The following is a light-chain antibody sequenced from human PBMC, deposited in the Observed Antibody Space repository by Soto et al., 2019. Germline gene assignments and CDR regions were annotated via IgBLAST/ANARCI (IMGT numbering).Light chain of an antibody. CDR1: SSDVGGYNY. V-gene: IGLV2-11*01. CDR2: DVT. CDR3: CSYAGSYTFGV. J-gene: IGLJ1*01. Sequence: QSALTQLRSVSGSPGQSVTISCTGTSSDVGGYNYVSWYQQHPGKAPKLMIYDVTKRPSGVPDRFSGSNSGNTASLTISGLQAEDEADYYCCSYAGSYTFGVFGTGTKVTVL.